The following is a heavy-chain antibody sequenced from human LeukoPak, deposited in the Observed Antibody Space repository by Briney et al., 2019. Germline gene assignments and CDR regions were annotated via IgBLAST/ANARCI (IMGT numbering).Heavy chain of an antibody. CDR3: TTDTPDSSGYCHDY. J-gene: IGHJ4*02. D-gene: IGHD3-22*01. V-gene: IGHV3-15*01. CDR2: ITRKIDGETT. Sequence: GGSLRLSCAGSGISFSNPWMRWVRQAPGKGLEWVGLITRKIDGETTDYAAPVKGRFTISRNDPENTLFLQMNSLKTEDTAVYYCTTDTPDSSGYCHDYWGQGTLVTVSS. CDR1: GISFSNPW.